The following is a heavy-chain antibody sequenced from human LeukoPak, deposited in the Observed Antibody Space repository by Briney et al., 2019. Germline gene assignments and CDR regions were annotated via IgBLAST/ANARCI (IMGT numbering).Heavy chain of an antibody. CDR1: GGSISSGGYS. Sequence: SETLSLTCAVPGGSISSGGYSWSWIRQPPGKGLEWIGYIYHSGSTYYNPSLKSRVTISVDRSKNQFSLKLSSVTAADTAVYYCARANSGYDYVAFDYWGQGTLVTVSS. V-gene: IGHV4-30-2*01. J-gene: IGHJ4*02. CDR3: ARANSGYDYVAFDY. CDR2: IYHSGST. D-gene: IGHD5-12*01.